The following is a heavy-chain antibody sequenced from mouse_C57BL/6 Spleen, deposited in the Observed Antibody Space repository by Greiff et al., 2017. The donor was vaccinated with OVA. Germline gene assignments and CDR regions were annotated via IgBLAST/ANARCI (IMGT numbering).Heavy chain of an antibody. CDR3: ARHSAYYGSSYVYFDV. D-gene: IGHD1-1*01. V-gene: IGHV5-16*01. CDR2: INYDGSST. Sequence: EVKLMESEGGLVQPGSSMKLSCTASGFTFSDYYMAWVRQVPEKGLEWVANINYDGSSTYYLDSLKSRFIISRDNAKNILYLQMSSLKSEDTATYYCARHSAYYGSSYVYFDVWGTGTTVTVSS. J-gene: IGHJ1*03. CDR1: GFTFSDYY.